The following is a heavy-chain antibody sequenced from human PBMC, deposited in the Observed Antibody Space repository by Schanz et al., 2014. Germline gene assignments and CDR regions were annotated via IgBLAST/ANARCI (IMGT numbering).Heavy chain of an antibody. CDR2: INGYNGHT. V-gene: IGHV1-18*04. CDR3: ARDFSAYVGNYFDY. D-gene: IGHD5-12*01. J-gene: IGHJ4*02. Sequence: VQPVQSGAEVKRPGASVRVSCKASGYTFVSYSMHWVRQAPGQGLEWMGWINGYNGHTLYAQKFQGRVTMTTDTSTSTSYMELTSLRFDDTAVYYCARDFSAYVGNYFDYWGQGTLVTVSS. CDR1: GYTFVSYS.